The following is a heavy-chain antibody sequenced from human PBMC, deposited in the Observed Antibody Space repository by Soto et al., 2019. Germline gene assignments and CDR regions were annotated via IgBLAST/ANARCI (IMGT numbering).Heavy chain of an antibody. CDR1: GFTFSSNA. J-gene: IGHJ4*02. V-gene: IGHV3-23*01. CDR3: AKDWVSGSSPY. Sequence: LRLSCTASGFTFSSNAMSWVRQAPGKGLEWVSSISGSAGVTYYADSVKGRFTISRDNSKNALYLQMNSLRAEDTAVYYCAKDWVSGSSPYWGQGTLVTVSS. D-gene: IGHD2-15*01. CDR2: ISGSAGVT.